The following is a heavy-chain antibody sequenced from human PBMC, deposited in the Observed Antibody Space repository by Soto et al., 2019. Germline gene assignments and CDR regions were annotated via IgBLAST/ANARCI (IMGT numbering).Heavy chain of an antibody. CDR2: ISWDGGST. J-gene: IGHJ4*02. CDR3: AKDRAPNSSSYYFDY. Sequence: PGGSLRLSCAASGFTFDDYTMHWVRQAPGKGLEWVSLISWDGGSTYYADSVKGRFTISRDNSKNSLYLQMNSLRTEDTALYYCAKDRAPNSSSYYFDYWGQGTLVTVSS. CDR1: GFTFDDYT. D-gene: IGHD6-6*01. V-gene: IGHV3-43*01.